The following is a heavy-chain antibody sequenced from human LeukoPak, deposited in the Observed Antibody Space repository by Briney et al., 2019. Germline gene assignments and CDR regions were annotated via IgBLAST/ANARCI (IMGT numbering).Heavy chain of an antibody. Sequence: GSLRLSWSVSGLTFNNYAMSWVSQASGKGLGWVPGISGRGASKYYADSVKGRFTISRDNSKNTLYLQMNSLRAEDTAVYYCARGILYYYDSSGLDYWGQGTLVTVSS. J-gene: IGHJ4*02. CDR1: GLTFNNYA. CDR2: ISGRGASK. D-gene: IGHD3-22*01. V-gene: IGHV3-23*01. CDR3: ARGILYYYDSSGLDY.